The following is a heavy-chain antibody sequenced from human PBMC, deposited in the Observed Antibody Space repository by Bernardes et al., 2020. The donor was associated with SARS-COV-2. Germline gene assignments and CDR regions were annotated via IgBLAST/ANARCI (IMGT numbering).Heavy chain of an antibody. CDR2: IWYDGSNK. J-gene: IGHJ6*02. Sequence: GGSLRLSCAASGFTFSSYGMHWVRQAPGKGLEWVAVIWYDGSNKYYADSVKGRFTISRDNSKNTLYLQMNSLRAEDTAVYYCARDIEYDYVSGFRNYYYGMDVWGQGTTVTVSS. CDR1: GFTFSSYG. CDR3: ARDIEYDYVSGFRNYYYGMDV. V-gene: IGHV3-33*01. D-gene: IGHD3-16*01.